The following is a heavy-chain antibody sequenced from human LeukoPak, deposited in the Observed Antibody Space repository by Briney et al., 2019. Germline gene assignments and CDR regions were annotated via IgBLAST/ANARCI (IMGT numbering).Heavy chain of an antibody. J-gene: IGHJ4*02. CDR2: IYYSGST. Sequence: SETLSLTCTVSGGSISSYYWSWIRQPPGKGLEWIGYIYYSGSTNYNPSLKSRVTISVDTSKNQFSLKLSSVTAADTAVYYCAGHYDYGDYLSFDYWRQGTLVTVSS. CDR3: AGHYDYGDYLSFDY. D-gene: IGHD4-17*01. CDR1: GGSISSYY. V-gene: IGHV4-59*01.